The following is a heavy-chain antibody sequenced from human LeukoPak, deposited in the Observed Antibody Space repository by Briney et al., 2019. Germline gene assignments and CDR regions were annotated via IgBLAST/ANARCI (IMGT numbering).Heavy chain of an antibody. J-gene: IGHJ4*02. V-gene: IGHV1-18*01. CDR2: ISAYNGNT. CDR3: ARDQPPYDILTGYSIDY. CDR1: GYTFTSYG. Sequence: ASVKVSCKASGYTFTSYGISWVRQAPGQGLEWMGWISAYNGNTNYAQKLQGRVTMTTDTSTSTAYMELRSLRSDDTAVYYCARDQPPYDILTGYSIDYWGQGTLVTVSS. D-gene: IGHD3-9*01.